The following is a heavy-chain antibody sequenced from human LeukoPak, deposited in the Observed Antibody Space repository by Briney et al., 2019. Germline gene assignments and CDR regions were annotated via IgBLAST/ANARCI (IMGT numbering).Heavy chain of an antibody. CDR3: VKTGNNNEGSFDF. CDR1: GFTFSSYA. J-gene: IGHJ4*02. CDR2: ISGGGAAT. D-gene: IGHD1/OR15-1a*01. V-gene: IGHV3-23*01. Sequence: QTGGSLRLSCATSGFTFSSYAMSWVRQAPGKGLEWVSAISGGGAATYYADSVKVRFTSSRDNSKNTLYLQMNSLRAEDTAIYYCVKTGNNNEGSFDFWGQGTLVTVSS.